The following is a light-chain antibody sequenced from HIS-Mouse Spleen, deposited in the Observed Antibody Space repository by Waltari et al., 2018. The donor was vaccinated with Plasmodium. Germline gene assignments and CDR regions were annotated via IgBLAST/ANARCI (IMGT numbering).Light chain of an antibody. V-gene: IGLV2-23*01. CDR2: EGS. CDR1: RSDVWSYNL. J-gene: IGLJ2*01. CDR3: CSYAGSRV. Sequence: QSALTQPASVSGSPGQSITISCTGTRSDVWSYNLVSWYQQHPGKAPKLMIYEGSKRPSGVSNRFSGSKSGNTASLTISGLQAEDEADYYCCSYAGSRVFGGGTKLTVL.